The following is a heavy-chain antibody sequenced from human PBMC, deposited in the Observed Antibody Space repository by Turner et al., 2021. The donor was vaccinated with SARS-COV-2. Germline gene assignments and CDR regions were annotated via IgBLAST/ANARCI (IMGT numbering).Heavy chain of an antibody. CDR3: ARSTVTTPPDY. J-gene: IGHJ4*02. Sequence: QVHLVESGGGVVQPGRSLRLSCAASGFTFITYGMHWVRQDPGKGLEWVAVIWYDGSDKYYADSVKGRFTISRDNSKNTLYLQMNNLRAEDTAVYYCARSTVTTPPDYWGQGTLVTVSS. V-gene: IGHV3-33*01. CDR1: GFTFITYG. CDR2: IWYDGSDK. D-gene: IGHD4-17*01.